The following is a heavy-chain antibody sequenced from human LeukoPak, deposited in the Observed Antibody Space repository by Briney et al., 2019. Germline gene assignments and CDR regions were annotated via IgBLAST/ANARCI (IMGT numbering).Heavy chain of an antibody. CDR2: ISGSGGST. D-gene: IGHD4-17*01. CDR1: GFTFSSYA. J-gene: IGHJ4*02. Sequence: PGGSLRLSCAASGFTFSSYAMSWVRQAPGKGLEWVSDISGSGGSTYNADSVKGRFTISRDNSKNTLYLQMNSLRAEDTAVYFCAKHGEAYGASRTDYWGQGTLVTVSS. CDR3: AKHGEAYGASRTDY. V-gene: IGHV3-23*01.